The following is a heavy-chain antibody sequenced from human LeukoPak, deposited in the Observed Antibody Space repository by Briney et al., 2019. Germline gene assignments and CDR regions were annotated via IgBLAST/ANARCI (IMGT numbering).Heavy chain of an antibody. J-gene: IGHJ4*02. D-gene: IGHD4-11*01. CDR1: GGAFSGYY. Sequence: SETLSLTCAVYGGAFSGYYWSWIRQPPGKGQEWIGEINHSGDTKYNPSLKSRVSMSVDVSKDQFSLKLTSLTAADTAVYYCATGSRNYNNYEGADYWGQGTLVTVSS. V-gene: IGHV4-34*01. CDR2: INHSGDT. CDR3: ATGSRNYNNYEGADY.